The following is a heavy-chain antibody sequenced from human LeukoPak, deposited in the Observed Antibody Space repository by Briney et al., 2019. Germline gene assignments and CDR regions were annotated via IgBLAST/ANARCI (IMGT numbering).Heavy chain of an antibody. V-gene: IGHV3-21*01. J-gene: IGHJ4*02. CDR1: GFTFSSYS. D-gene: IGHD5-18*01. CDR2: FSSSMSYI. Sequence: PGGSLRLSCPASGFTFSSYSMNGVRQAPGKGLEGVSSFSSSMSYIYYADSVKGRFTISRDNAKNSLYPQMNSLRAEDTAVYYCARGGGEYSYGFLDYWGQGTLVTVSS. CDR3: ARGGGEYSYGFLDY.